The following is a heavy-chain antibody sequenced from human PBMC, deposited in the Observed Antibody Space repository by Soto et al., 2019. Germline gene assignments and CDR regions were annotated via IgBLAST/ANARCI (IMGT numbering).Heavy chain of an antibody. Sequence: GASVKVSCKASGYTFTSYAMHWVRQAPGQRLEWMGWINAGNGNTKYSQKFQGRVTITRDTSASTAYMELSSLRSEDTAVYYCARDYCTNGVCYPYFDYWGQGTLVTVSS. D-gene: IGHD2-8*01. J-gene: IGHJ4*02. V-gene: IGHV1-3*01. CDR2: INAGNGNT. CDR1: GYTFTSYA. CDR3: ARDYCTNGVCYPYFDY.